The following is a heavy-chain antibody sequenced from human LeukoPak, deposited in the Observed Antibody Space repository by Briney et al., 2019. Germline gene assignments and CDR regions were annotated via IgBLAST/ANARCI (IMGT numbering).Heavy chain of an antibody. D-gene: IGHD6-6*01. CDR3: ALAARYYYYGMDV. J-gene: IGHJ6*02. Sequence: ASVKVSCKASGYTFTGYYMHWVRQAPGQGLEWMGRINPNSGGTSYAQKFQGRLTMTRDTSTSTVYMELSSLRSEDTAAYYCALAARYYYYGMDVWGQGTTVTVSS. CDR2: INPNSGGT. CDR1: GYTFTGYY. V-gene: IGHV1-2*06.